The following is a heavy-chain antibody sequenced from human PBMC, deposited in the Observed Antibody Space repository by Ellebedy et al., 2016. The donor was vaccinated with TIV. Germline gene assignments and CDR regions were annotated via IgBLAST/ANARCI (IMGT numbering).Heavy chain of an antibody. D-gene: IGHD3-9*01. CDR3: ARNAGTFDV. J-gene: IGHJ4*02. CDR1: GFMFSSYS. Sequence: PGGFLRLSCLASGFMFSSYSMNWVRQAPGKGLEWVSSISSGSGYIDNADSVKGRFTISRDNAKNSVYLQMNSLRAEDTAVYYCARNAGTFDVWGQGTLVTVSS. CDR2: ISSGSGYI. V-gene: IGHV3-21*01.